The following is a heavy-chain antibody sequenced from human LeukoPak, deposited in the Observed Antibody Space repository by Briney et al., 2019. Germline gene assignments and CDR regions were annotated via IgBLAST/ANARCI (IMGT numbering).Heavy chain of an antibody. CDR2: FDPEDGET. V-gene: IGHV1-24*01. J-gene: IGHJ3*02. CDR3: AKLTGVSGEFLNDAFDI. D-gene: IGHD3-10*01. Sequence: ASVKVSCKVSGYTLTELSMHWVRQAPGKGLEWMGGFDPEDGETIYAQKFQGRVTMTEDTSTDTAYMELSSLRSEDTAVYYCAKLTGVSGEFLNDAFDIWGQGTMVTVSS. CDR1: GYTLTELS.